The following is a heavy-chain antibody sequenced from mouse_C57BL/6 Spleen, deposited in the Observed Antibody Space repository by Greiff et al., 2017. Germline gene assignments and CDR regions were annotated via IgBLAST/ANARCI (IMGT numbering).Heavy chain of an antibody. CDR3: ARDLGNAY. V-gene: IGHV1-82*01. CDR1: GYAFSSSW. Sequence: QVQLKESGPELVKPGASVKISCKASGYAFSSSWMNWVKQRPGKGLEWIGRIYPGDGDTNYNGKFKGKATLTADKSSSTAYMQLSSLTSEDSAVYFCARDLGNAYWGQGTLVTVSA. CDR2: IYPGDGDT. J-gene: IGHJ3*01.